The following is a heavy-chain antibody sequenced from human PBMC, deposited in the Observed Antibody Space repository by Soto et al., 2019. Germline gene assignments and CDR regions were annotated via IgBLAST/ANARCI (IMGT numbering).Heavy chain of an antibody. CDR1: GFIFNNYA. CDR2: STGYGATT. D-gene: IGHD6-19*01. J-gene: IGHJ5*02. Sequence: EAQLLESGGGLVQPGGSLRLSWSASGFIFNNYAMSWVRQAPGQGLEWVSGSTGYGATTYYAESVKGRFTISRDNSKNTLYLQMSTLTAEDTAVYYCARDLLLYDSDWYPNWFGPWGQGTLVTVSS. V-gene: IGHV3-23*01. CDR3: ARDLLLYDSDWYPNWFGP.